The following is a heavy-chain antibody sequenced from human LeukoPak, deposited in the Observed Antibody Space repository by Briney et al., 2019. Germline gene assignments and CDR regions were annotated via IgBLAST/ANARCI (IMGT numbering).Heavy chain of an antibody. CDR2: IYPGDSDT. D-gene: IGHD6-13*01. CDR1: GYSFTSYW. J-gene: IGHJ3*02. Sequence: GESLKISCKGSGYSFTSYWIGWVRQMPGKGLEWMGIIYPGDSDTRYSPSFQGQVTISADKSISTAYLQWSGLKASDTATYYCARRGIAGTGGDAFDIWGQGTMVTVSS. V-gene: IGHV5-51*01. CDR3: ARRGIAGTGGDAFDI.